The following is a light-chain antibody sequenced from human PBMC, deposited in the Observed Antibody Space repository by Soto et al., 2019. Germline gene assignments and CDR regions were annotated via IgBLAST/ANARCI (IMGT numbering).Light chain of an antibody. J-gene: IGKJ1*01. Sequence: DIQMTQSPSTLSASVGDRVTITCRASQSISSWLAWYQQKTGKAPKLLIYDDSNLESGVPSKFSGSGSGTEFTLTISSLQPDDFATYYCQQYSSYLTFGQGTKVDI. V-gene: IGKV1-5*01. CDR3: QQYSSYLT. CDR1: QSISSW. CDR2: DDS.